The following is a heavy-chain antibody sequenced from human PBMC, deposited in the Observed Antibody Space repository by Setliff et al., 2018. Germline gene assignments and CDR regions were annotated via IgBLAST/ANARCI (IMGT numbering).Heavy chain of an antibody. Sequence: GGSLRLSCAASGFTFSSYGIHWVRQAPGKGLEWVTFIRYDGSDKYYADSVKGRFTISRDNSKNTLYLQMNSLRAEDTAVYYCASYGSWYERAYYYGMDVWGQGTTVTVSS. V-gene: IGHV3-30*02. CDR1: GFTFSSYG. J-gene: IGHJ6*02. CDR2: IRYDGSDK. D-gene: IGHD6-13*01. CDR3: ASYGSWYERAYYYGMDV.